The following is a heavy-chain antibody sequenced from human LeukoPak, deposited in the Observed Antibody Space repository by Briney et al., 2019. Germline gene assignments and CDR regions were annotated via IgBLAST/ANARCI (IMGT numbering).Heavy chain of an antibody. D-gene: IGHD2-2*01. CDR2: IIPIFGTA. V-gene: IGHV1-69*13. CDR1: GYTFTSYG. CDR3: ARALLRYCSSTSCYWFDP. J-gene: IGHJ5*02. Sequence: ASVKVSCKASGYTFTSYGISWVRQAPGQGLEWMGGIIPIFGTANYAQKFQGRVTITADESTGTAYMELSSLRSEVTAMYYCARALLRYCSSTSCYWFDPWGQGTLVTVSS.